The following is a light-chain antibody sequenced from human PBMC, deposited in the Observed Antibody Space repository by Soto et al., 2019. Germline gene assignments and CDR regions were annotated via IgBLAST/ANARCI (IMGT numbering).Light chain of an antibody. Sequence: QSALTQPASVSGSPGQSITISCTGTSSDVGGSNYVSWYQQHPGKAPKLMIYEVSHRPSGVSNRFSGSQSGNTASLTISGLHAEDEADYYCSSYTSSSTFYVFGTGTKVTVL. CDR3: SSYTSSSTFYV. J-gene: IGLJ1*01. CDR1: SSDVGGSNY. V-gene: IGLV2-14*01. CDR2: EVS.